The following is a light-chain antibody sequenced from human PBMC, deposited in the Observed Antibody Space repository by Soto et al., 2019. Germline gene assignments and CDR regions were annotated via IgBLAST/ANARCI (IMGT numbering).Light chain of an antibody. J-gene: IGKJ2*01. CDR1: PRIGTY. Sequence: IQMTQSPSSLSASVGDRVTITCRASPRIGTYLNWYQQRPGKAPKLLISPISTLQRGVPSRFSRSGSGTHFTLTITGLQPEDFATYYCQQSYRTPYTLGQGTQLEIK. CDR3: QQSYRTPYT. CDR2: PIS. V-gene: IGKV1-39*01.